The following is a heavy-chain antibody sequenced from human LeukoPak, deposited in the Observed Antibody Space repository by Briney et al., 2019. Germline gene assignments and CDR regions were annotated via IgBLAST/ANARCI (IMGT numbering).Heavy chain of an antibody. CDR3: ARDRGYCSSTSCYGTDY. V-gene: IGHV1-18*01. CDR2: ISAYNGNT. Sequence: ASVTVSFKASGYTFTSYGISWVRQAPGQGLEWMGWISAYNGNTNYAQKLQGRVTMTTDTSTSTAYMELRSLRSDDTAVYYCARDRGYCSSTSCYGTDYWGQGTLVTVSS. J-gene: IGHJ4*02. CDR1: GYTFTSYG. D-gene: IGHD2-2*01.